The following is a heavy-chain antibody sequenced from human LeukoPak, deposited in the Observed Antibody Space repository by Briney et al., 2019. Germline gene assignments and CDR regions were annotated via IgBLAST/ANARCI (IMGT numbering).Heavy chain of an antibody. V-gene: IGHV4-38-2*02. J-gene: IGHJ4*02. CDR1: GYSISSGYY. D-gene: IGHD4-17*01. CDR2: IYHSGST. CDR3: ARSRTTVTTPFDY. Sequence: PSETLSLTCTVSGYSISSGYYWGWIRPPPGKGLEWIGSIYHSGSTYYNPSLKSRVTISVDTSKNQFSLKLSSVTAADTAVYYCARSRTTVTTPFDYWGQGTLVTVSS.